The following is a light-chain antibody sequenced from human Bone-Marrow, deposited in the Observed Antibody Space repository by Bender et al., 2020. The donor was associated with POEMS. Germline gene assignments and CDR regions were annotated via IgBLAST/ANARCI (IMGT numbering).Light chain of an antibody. CDR3: ATWDDSLNGWV. J-gene: IGLJ3*02. CDR2: NNS. V-gene: IGLV1-44*01. Sequence: QSVLTQPPSASGTPGQRVTISCSGSSSKFGSYPLHWYQQLPGAAPKLVIFNNSQRPSGVPDRFSGSNSGTSASLAISGLLSDDEADFYGATWDDSLNGWVFGGGTKLTVL. CDR1: SSKFGSYP.